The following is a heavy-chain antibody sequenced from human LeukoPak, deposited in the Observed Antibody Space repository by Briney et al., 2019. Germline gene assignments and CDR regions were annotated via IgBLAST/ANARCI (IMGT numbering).Heavy chain of an antibody. CDR3: ATSNYCTSPSCYNGWFDP. Sequence: ASVKVSCKASGYTFTSYGISWVRQAPGQGLEWMEWISAYNGNTYYAQKFQGRVTMTTDTTTSTAYMELRSLRSDDTAVYYCATSNYCTSPSCYNGWFDPWGQGTLVTVSS. CDR2: ISAYNGNT. D-gene: IGHD2-2*02. CDR1: GYTFTSYG. J-gene: IGHJ5*02. V-gene: IGHV1-18*01.